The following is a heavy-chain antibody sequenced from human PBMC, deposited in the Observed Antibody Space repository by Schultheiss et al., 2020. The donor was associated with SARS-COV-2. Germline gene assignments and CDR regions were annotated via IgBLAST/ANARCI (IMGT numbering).Heavy chain of an antibody. CDR3: ARGYCSAGSCFSPSY. Sequence: SETLSLTCAVYGGSFSAYYWSWIRQPPGKGLAWIGEITHSGSTNYNPSLKSRVTLSLDTSKKQFSLKLSSVTAADTAVYYCARGYCSAGSCFSPSYWGQGTLVTVSS. J-gene: IGHJ4*02. D-gene: IGHD2-15*01. CDR2: ITHSGST. V-gene: IGHV4-34*01. CDR1: GGSFSAYY.